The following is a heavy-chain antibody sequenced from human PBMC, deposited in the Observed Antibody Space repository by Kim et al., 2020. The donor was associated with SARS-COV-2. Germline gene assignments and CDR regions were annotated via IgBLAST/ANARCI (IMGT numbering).Heavy chain of an antibody. Sequence: SGSTNYTPSLKSRVTISVDTSKNQFSLKLSSVTAADTAVYYCASGYYLDYWGQGTLVTVSS. CDR3: ASGYYLDY. J-gene: IGHJ4*02. V-gene: IGHV4-59*09. CDR2: SGST.